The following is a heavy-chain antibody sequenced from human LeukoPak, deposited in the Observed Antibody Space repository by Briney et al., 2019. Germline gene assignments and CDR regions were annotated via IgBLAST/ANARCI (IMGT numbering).Heavy chain of an antibody. CDR3: ARTYPGCDY. V-gene: IGHV4-59*08. CDR2: ICYSGST. Sequence: MASETLSLTCTVSGGSISSYYWSWIRQTPGKGLEWIGYICYSGSTNFNPSLKSRVTISVDTSKNQFSLKLTSVTATDTAVYYCARTYPGCDYWGQGTLVTVSS. J-gene: IGHJ4*02. D-gene: IGHD2-15*01. CDR1: GGSISSYY.